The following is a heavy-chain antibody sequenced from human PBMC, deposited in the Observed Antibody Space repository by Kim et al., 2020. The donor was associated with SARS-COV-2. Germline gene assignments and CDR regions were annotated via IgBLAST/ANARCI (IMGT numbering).Heavy chain of an antibody. J-gene: IGHJ5*02. D-gene: IGHD3-3*02. V-gene: IGHV3-9*01. Sequence: DSVKGRFTISRDNGMNSLYLQMNSLRVEDTGLYYCTKEFIFRSNPRGGFERWGQGTLVTVSS. CDR3: TKEFIFRSNPRGGFER.